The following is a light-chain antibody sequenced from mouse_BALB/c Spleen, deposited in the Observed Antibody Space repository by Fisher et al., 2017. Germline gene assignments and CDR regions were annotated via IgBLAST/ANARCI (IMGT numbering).Light chain of an antibody. CDR3: HQYHRSPYT. CDR2: STS. Sequence: DIVMTQSPAIMSASPGEKVTMTCRASSSVSSSYLHWYQQKSGASPKLWIYSTSNLASGVPARFSGSGSGTSYSLTISSMEAEDAATYYCHQYHRSPYTFGGGAKLEIK. V-gene: IGKV4-57-1*01. CDR1: SSVSSSY. J-gene: IGKJ2*01.